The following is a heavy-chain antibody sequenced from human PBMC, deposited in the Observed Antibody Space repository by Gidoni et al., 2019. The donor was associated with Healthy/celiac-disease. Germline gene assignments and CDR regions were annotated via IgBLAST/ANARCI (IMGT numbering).Heavy chain of an antibody. CDR3: ASSPTGGGDY. Sequence: QVQLQQWGAGLLKPSETLSLTCAVYGGSFSGYYWSWIRQPPGKGLEWIGEINHSGSTNYNPSLKSRVTISVDTSKNQFSLKLSSVTAADTAVYYCASSPTGGGDYWGQGTLVTVSS. CDR1: GGSFSGYY. J-gene: IGHJ4*02. CDR2: INHSGST. V-gene: IGHV4-34*01. D-gene: IGHD3-16*01.